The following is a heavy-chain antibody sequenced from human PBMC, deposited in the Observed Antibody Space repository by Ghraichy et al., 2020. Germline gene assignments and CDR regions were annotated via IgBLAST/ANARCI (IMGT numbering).Heavy chain of an antibody. CDR1: GFTFSKYG. J-gene: IGHJ4*02. CDR2: ASGGRGGA. CDR3: ARGGGAYSPFDY. D-gene: IGHD4-17*01. V-gene: IGHV3-23*01. Sequence: GGSLRLSCAASGFTFSKYGMTWVRQAPGKGLEWVSTASGGRGGAKYADSVKGRFTISRDNYENTLYLQMNSLRVEDTAVYYCARGGGAYSPFDYWGQGALVTVSS.